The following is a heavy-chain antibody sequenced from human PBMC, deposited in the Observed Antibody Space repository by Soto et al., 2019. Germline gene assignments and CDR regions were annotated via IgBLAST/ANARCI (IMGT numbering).Heavy chain of an antibody. D-gene: IGHD6-19*01. CDR1: GGSISGYY. CDR3: AKSAQITSSGWYSD. Sequence: QVQLQESGPGLVKPSETLSLTCTVSGGSISGYYWSWIRQPPGKGLEWIGYIYYSGSTNYNPSLKRRVTISVDTSKNQFSLKLSSVTAADTAVYYCAKSAQITSSGWYSDWGQGTLVTVSS. CDR2: IYYSGST. V-gene: IGHV4-59*01. J-gene: IGHJ4*02.